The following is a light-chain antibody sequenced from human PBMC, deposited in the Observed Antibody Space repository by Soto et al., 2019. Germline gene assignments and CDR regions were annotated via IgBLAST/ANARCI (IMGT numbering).Light chain of an antibody. Sequence: DIQMTQSPSSLSASVGDRVTITCRASQGISNYLAWSQQKPGKAPKSLIYDASSLRSGVPSKFSGSGFGTEFTLTISSLQPEDFAVYYCQQYGRSPLTFGGGTKVEIK. CDR1: QGISNY. CDR2: DAS. CDR3: QQYGRSPLT. J-gene: IGKJ4*01. V-gene: IGKV1-16*02.